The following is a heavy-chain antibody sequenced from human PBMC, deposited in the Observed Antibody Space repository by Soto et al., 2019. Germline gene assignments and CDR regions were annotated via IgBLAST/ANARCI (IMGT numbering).Heavy chain of an antibody. V-gene: IGHV4-34*01. J-gene: IGHJ4*02. CDR1: GGSFSGYY. D-gene: IGHD3-10*01. CDR2: INHNGST. CDR3: ARGRYYYGSGSYYNRPLDV. Sequence: PSETLSLTCAVYGGSFSGYYWSWIRQPPGKGLEWIGEINHNGSTNYNPSLKSRVTISVDTSKNQFSLKLSSVTAADTAVYYCARGRYYYGSGSYYNRPLDVSGQGSLVTGSS.